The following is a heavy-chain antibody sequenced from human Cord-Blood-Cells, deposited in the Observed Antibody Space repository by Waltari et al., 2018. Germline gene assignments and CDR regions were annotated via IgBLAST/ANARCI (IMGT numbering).Heavy chain of an antibody. J-gene: IGHJ3*02. D-gene: IGHD2-2*01. V-gene: IGHV1-24*01. Sequence: QVQLVQSGAEVKKPGASVKLSCQVSGYTRTELSMHWVRRAPGQGLEWMGGFDPEDGETIYAQKFQGRVTMTEDTSTDTAYMELSSLRSEDTAVYYCATDRPYCSSTSCYAFDIWGQGTMVTVSS. CDR1: GYTRTELS. CDR3: ATDRPYCSSTSCYAFDI. CDR2: FDPEDGET.